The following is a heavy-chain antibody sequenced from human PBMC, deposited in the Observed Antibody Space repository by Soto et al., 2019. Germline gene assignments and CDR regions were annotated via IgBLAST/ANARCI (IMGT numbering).Heavy chain of an antibody. V-gene: IGHV4-39*07. Sequence: SETLSLTCTVSGGSISGSSYYWGWIRHPPGKGLEWVGTVYYTGSTYYNPSLKSRVTISVDTSKNQFSLKLSSVTAADTAVYYCARDPGSGSYYGWFDPWGQGTLVT. J-gene: IGHJ5*02. CDR3: ARDPGSGSYYGWFDP. D-gene: IGHD3-10*01. CDR2: VYYTGST. CDR1: GGSISGSSYY.